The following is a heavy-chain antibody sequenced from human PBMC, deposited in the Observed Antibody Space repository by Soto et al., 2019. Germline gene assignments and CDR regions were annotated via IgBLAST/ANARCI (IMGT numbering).Heavy chain of an antibody. Sequence: SGPTLVNPTQTLTLTCTFSGFSLSTSGMRVSWIRQPPGKALEWLARIDWDDDKFYSTSLKTRLTISKDTSKNQVVLTMTNMDPVDTATYYCARTYRNDAHDGLDVWGQGTTVTVSS. J-gene: IGHJ6*02. V-gene: IGHV2-70*04. CDR3: ARTYRNDAHDGLDV. D-gene: IGHD1-1*01. CDR1: GFSLSTSGMR. CDR2: IDWDDDK.